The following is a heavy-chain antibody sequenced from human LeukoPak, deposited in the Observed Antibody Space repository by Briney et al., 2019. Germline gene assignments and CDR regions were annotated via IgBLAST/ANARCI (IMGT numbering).Heavy chain of an antibody. J-gene: IGHJ4*02. CDR1: GFTFSSYG. Sequence: GGSLRLSCAASGFTFSSYGMHWVRQAPGKGLEWVAVIWYDGSNKYYADSVKGRFTISRDNAKNSLYLQMNSLRAEDTAVYYCARDKVQQWLDGEIYFDYWGQGTLVTVSS. CDR2: IWYDGSNK. D-gene: IGHD6-19*01. V-gene: IGHV3-33*01. CDR3: ARDKVQQWLDGEIYFDY.